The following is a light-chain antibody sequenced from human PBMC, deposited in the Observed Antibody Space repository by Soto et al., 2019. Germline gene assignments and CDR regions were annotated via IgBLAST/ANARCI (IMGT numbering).Light chain of an antibody. V-gene: IGLV2-14*01. Sequence: QSALTQPASVSGSPGQSITISCTGTSSDVGDYNYVSWYQQHPDKAPKLMIYDVSNRPSGVSNRFSGSKSGNTASLTISGLQAEDEADYYCSSYTSSSTLYGFGTGTKVTVL. CDR3: SSYTSSSTLYG. J-gene: IGLJ1*01. CDR1: SSDVGDYNY. CDR2: DVS.